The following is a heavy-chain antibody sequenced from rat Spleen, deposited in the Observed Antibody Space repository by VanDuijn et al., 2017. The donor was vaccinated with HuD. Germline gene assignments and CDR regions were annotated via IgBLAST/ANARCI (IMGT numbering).Heavy chain of an antibody. V-gene: IGHV5-19*01. D-gene: IGHD4-6*01. CDR3: TRGSLGSGRLNWFVY. CDR1: GFIFSNYG. Sequence: EVQLVESGGGLVQPGRSMKLSCAASGFIFSNYGMAWVRQAPKKGLEWVASISPSGGSTHYRDSAKGRFTISRDNAQNTLYLQMDSLRSEDTATYYCTRGSLGSGRLNWFVYWGQGTLVTVSS. J-gene: IGHJ3*01. CDR2: ISPSGGST.